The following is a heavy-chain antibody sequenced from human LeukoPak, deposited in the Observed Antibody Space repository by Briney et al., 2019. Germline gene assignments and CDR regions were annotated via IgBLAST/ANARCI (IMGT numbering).Heavy chain of an antibody. D-gene: IGHD2-2*01. J-gene: IGHJ4*02. Sequence: HPGGSLRLSCAASGFTFSSYDMSWVRQAPGKGLEWVSAISGSGGRAYYADSVKGRFTISRDNSKNTLYLQMNSLRVEDTAVYYCARDASDTIFDYWGQGTLVTVSS. CDR1: GFTFSSYD. CDR3: ARDASDTIFDY. V-gene: IGHV3-23*01. CDR2: ISGSGGRA.